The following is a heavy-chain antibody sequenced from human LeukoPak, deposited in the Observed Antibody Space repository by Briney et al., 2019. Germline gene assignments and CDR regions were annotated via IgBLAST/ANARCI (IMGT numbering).Heavy chain of an antibody. J-gene: IGHJ4*02. V-gene: IGHV3-21*01. CDR3: ARVLETDCRGGSCYSGLDY. Sequence: NWIRQSPGRGLEWVSSISRTGSYIYYADSVKGRFTISRDNAQNSLYLQMNSLRVEDTAVYYCARVLETDCRGGSCYSGLDYWGQGTLVTVSS. D-gene: IGHD2-15*01. CDR2: ISRTGSYI.